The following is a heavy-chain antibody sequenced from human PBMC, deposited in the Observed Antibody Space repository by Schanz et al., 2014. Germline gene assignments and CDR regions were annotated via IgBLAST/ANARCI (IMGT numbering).Heavy chain of an antibody. CDR2: IWFDGNNK. CDR1: GSTFSSDG. V-gene: IGHV3-33*01. D-gene: IGHD4-17*01. CDR3: SKDPHKDYGGKPQAGEI. J-gene: IGHJ3*02. Sequence: QVQLVESGGGGGQPGRSLRLSGATSGSTFSSDGMHWVRQAPGKRLEWVAVIWFDGNNKYYAYSVKGRFTISRDNSKNKGGLQMNSLRAEDTEGGEGSKDPHKDYGGKPQAGEIWGQGTRGNVSS.